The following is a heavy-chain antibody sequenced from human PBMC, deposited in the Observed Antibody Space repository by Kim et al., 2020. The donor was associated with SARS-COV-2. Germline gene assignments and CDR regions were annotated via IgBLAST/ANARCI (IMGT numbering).Heavy chain of an antibody. J-gene: IGHJ1*01. D-gene: IGHD3-22*01. V-gene: IGHV4-39*01. CDR3: ARQSWDSSGYSEYFQH. Sequence: SLKSRVTISVDTSKNQFSLKLSSVPAADTAVYYCARQSWDSSGYSEYFQHWGQGTLVTVSS.